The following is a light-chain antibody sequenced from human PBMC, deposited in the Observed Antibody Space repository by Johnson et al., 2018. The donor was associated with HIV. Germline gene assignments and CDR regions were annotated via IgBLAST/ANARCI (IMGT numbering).Light chain of an antibody. CDR3: AAWDDSLNGHYV. CDR2: DNH. J-gene: IGLJ1*01. V-gene: IGLV1-51*01. Sequence: QSVLTQPPSVSAAPGQKVTISCSGSSSNIGNNYVSWYQQLPGTAPKLLIYDNHKRPSGIPDRFSGSKSGTSASLGITGLQTGDEADYYCAAWDDSLNGHYVFGTGTKVTVL. CDR1: SSNIGNNY.